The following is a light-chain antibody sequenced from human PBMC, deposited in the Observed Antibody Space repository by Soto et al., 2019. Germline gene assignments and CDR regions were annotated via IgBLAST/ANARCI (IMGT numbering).Light chain of an antibody. CDR3: QQYGSSPLT. CDR1: QSVSSSY. V-gene: IGKV3-20*01. Sequence: EIVLTQSPGTLSLSPGERATLSCRASQSVSSSYLAWYQQKPGQAPRLLIEVASSRATGITDRFSGSGSRTDFTLTISSLEPEDFAVYYCQQYGSSPLTFGGGTTVEIK. J-gene: IGKJ4*02. CDR2: VAS.